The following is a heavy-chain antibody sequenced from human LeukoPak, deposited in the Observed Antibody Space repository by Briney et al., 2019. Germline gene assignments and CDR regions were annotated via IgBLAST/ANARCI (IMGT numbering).Heavy chain of an antibody. Sequence: GGSLRLSCAASGIIFSKYAMTWVRQAPGKGLEWVSSISDTGARTEYADSVKGRFTISRDSSKSTLYLQMNSLRAEDTAVYYCAKDRSYYYDSSGYYDPLIYWGQGTLVTVSS. D-gene: IGHD3-22*01. CDR2: ISDTGART. CDR3: AKDRSYYYDSSGYYDPLIY. CDR1: GIIFSKYA. V-gene: IGHV3-23*01. J-gene: IGHJ4*02.